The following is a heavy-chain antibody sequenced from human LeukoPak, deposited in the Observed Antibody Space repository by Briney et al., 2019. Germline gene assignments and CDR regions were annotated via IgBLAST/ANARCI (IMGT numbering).Heavy chain of an antibody. Sequence: GESLKISCKGSGYSFTSYWIGWVRQMPGKGLEWMGIIYPGDSDTRYSLSFQGQVTISADKSISTAYLQWSSLKASDTAMYYCARYCSGGSCYSGAFDIWGQGTMVTVSS. CDR3: ARYCSGGSCYSGAFDI. D-gene: IGHD2-15*01. V-gene: IGHV5-51*01. CDR1: GYSFTSYW. CDR2: IYPGDSDT. J-gene: IGHJ3*02.